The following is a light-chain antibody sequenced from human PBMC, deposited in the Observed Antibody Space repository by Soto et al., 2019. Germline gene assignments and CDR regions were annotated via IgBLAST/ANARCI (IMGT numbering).Light chain of an antibody. Sequence: EIVLTQSPATLSLSPGERATLSCRASQSVSSYLAWYQQKPGQAPRLLIYDASNRATGIPARFSGSGSGTDFTLTISSLEPEDFGVYYCQQRSNWPPVSTFGQGTKLEIK. CDR2: DAS. CDR1: QSVSSY. V-gene: IGKV3-11*01. J-gene: IGKJ2*02. CDR3: QQRSNWPPVST.